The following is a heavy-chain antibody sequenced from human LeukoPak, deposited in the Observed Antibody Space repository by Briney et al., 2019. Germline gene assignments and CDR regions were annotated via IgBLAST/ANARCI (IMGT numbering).Heavy chain of an antibody. CDR3: ARDRAAPTWYFDL. CDR1: GFTFSSYA. J-gene: IGHJ2*01. D-gene: IGHD2-15*01. V-gene: IGHV3-30-3*01. Sequence: GGSLRLSCAASGFTFSSYAMHWVRQAPGKGLEWVAVISYDGSNKYYADSVKGRFTIFRDNSKNTLYLQMNSLRAEDTAVYYCARDRAAPTWYFDLWGRGTLVSVSS. CDR2: ISYDGSNK.